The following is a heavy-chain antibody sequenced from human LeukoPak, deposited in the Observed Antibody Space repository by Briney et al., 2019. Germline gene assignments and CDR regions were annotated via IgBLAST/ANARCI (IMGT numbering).Heavy chain of an antibody. CDR3: AKDRSYYDSSGYLDLGAFDI. Sequence: GGSLRLSCAASGFTFSSYAMSWVRQAPGKGLGWVSALSGSGGSTYYADSVKGRFTISRDNSKNTLYLQMNSLRAEDTAVYYCAKDRSYYDSSGYLDLGAFDIWGQGTMVTVSS. D-gene: IGHD3-22*01. CDR2: LSGSGGST. V-gene: IGHV3-23*01. CDR1: GFTFSSYA. J-gene: IGHJ3*02.